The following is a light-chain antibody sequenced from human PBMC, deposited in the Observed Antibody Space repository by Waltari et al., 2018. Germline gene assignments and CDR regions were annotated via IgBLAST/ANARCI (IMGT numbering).Light chain of an antibody. CDR1: SSDVGGNNF. CDR2: DVS. J-gene: IGLJ2*01. CDR3: SSYRRSSTYVL. Sequence: QSALTQPASVSGSPGQSITISCSGISSDVGGNNFVSWYQQHPGKAPKLLIFDVSNRPSGVSNRFSGSKSGNTASLTISGLQPEDEADYYCSSYRRSSTYVLLGGGTKLTVL. V-gene: IGLV2-14*03.